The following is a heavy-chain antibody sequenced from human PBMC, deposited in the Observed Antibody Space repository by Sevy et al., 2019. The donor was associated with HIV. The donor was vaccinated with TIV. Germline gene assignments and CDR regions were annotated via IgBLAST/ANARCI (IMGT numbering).Heavy chain of an antibody. V-gene: IGHV3-73*01. J-gene: IGHJ6*03. CDR1: GFTFSGSA. Sequence: GGSLRLSCAASGFTFSGSAVHWVRQASGKGLEWIGRIRNKPNNYATAYAASVKGRFTIFRDDSTNTSYLQMNSLKTEDTAIYYCAALKLYDMDIWGKGTTVTVSS. CDR2: IRNKPNNYAT. D-gene: IGHD6-13*01. CDR3: AALKLYDMDI.